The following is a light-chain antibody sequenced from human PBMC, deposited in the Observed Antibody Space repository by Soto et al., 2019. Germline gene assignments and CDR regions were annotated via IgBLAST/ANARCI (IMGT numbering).Light chain of an antibody. Sequence: QSVLTQPPSASGSPGQSVTISCTGTSGDIGTYNFVSWYHQHPGKAPKLMVYEVTKWPSGVPDRFSGSKSGNTASLTISGLQAEDEADYYCSSYTGNNNYVFGTGTKVTVL. J-gene: IGLJ1*01. CDR1: SGDIGTYNF. CDR3: SSYTGNNNYV. V-gene: IGLV2-8*01. CDR2: EVT.